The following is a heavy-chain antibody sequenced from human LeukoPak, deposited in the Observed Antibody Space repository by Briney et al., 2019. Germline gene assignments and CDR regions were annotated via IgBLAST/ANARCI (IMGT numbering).Heavy chain of an antibody. Sequence: PGGSLRLSCAASGFTFTDYYMSWIRQAPGKGLEWVSYISSSSRSTTYADSVKGRFTISRDNAKNSLYLQMNSLRAEDTAVYYCSGGYDSDYFFCYGMDVWGQGTTVTVSS. J-gene: IGHJ6*02. CDR3: SGGYDSDYFFCYGMDV. D-gene: IGHD5-12*01. V-gene: IGHV3-11*06. CDR2: ISSSSRST. CDR1: GFTFTDYY.